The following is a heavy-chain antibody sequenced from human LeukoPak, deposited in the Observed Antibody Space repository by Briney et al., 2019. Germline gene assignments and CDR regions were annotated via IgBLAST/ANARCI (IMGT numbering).Heavy chain of an antibody. J-gene: IGHJ5*02. V-gene: IGHV3-23*01. CDR3: AKDGARIFFVVGGFDP. CDR1: GFTFSSYA. D-gene: IGHD2-15*01. Sequence: GGSLRLSCAASGFTFSSYAMSWVRQAPGKGLEWVSAISGSGGSTYYADSVKGRFTISRDNSKNTLYLQMNSLRAEDTAVYYCAKDGARIFFVVGGFDPWGQGTLVTVSS. CDR2: ISGSGGST.